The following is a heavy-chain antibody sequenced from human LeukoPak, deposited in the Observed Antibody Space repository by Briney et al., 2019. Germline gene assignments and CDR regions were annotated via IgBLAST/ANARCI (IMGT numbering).Heavy chain of an antibody. CDR3: AREVITFGGTRDYFDY. V-gene: IGHV4-59*01. J-gene: IGHJ4*02. D-gene: IGHD3-16*01. CDR1: GGSISSNY. Sequence: SETLSLTCTVSGGSISSNYWSWLRQPPGKGLEWIGYIYYSGSTNYNPSLKSRVTISVDTSKNQFSLKLSSVTAADTAVYYCAREVITFGGTRDYFDYWGQGTLVTVSS. CDR2: IYYSGST.